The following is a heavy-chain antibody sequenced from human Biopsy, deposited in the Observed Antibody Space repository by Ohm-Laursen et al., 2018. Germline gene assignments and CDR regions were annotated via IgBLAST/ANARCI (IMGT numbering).Heavy chain of an antibody. Sequence: SDTLSLTCTVSGVSISCYFWSWIRQPLGKGLEWIGYVSYSGNTKYNPSLKSRVIISADTSKNQFSLKLSSVTAADTAMYYCAAYYYDSSGYFYAFHYWGQGTLVTVSS. CDR3: AAYYYDSSGYFYAFHY. J-gene: IGHJ4*02. D-gene: IGHD3-22*01. CDR1: GVSISCYF. CDR2: VSYSGNT. V-gene: IGHV4-59*08.